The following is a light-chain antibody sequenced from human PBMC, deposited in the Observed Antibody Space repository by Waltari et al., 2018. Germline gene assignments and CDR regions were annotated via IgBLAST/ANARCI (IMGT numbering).Light chain of an antibody. V-gene: IGKV3D-15*01. CDR3: QQYINWPSFT. J-gene: IGKJ3*01. CDR2: GAY. CDR1: QSVSSN. Sequence: EIVMTQSPATLSVSPGERVTLSCWASQSVSSNLAWYQQKPGQGPSLLIYGAYTRAPGIPARFSGSGSGTEFTLTISSLTSEDFAIYYCQQYINWPSFTFGPGTKVDIK.